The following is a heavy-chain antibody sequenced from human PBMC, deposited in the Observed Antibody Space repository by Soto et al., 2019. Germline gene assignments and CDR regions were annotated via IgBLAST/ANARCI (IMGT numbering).Heavy chain of an antibody. CDR3: TTAYSSGWSRSRDAFDI. CDR1: GFTFSNAW. D-gene: IGHD6-19*01. V-gene: IGHV3-15*01. J-gene: IGHJ3*02. Sequence: EVQLVESGGGLVKPGGSLRLSCAASGFTFSNAWMSWVRQAPWKGLEWVGRIKSKTDGGTTDYAAPVKGRFTISRDDSKNTLYLQMNSLKTEDTAVYYCTTAYSSGWSRSRDAFDIWGQGTMVTVSS. CDR2: IKSKTDGGTT.